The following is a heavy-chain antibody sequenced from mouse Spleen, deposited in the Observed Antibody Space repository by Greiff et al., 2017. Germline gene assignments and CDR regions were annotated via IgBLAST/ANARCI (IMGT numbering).Heavy chain of an antibody. J-gene: IGHJ3*01. CDR1: GFTFSDYY. V-gene: IGHV5-12*02. D-gene: IGHD2-3*01. CDR2: ISNGGGST. CDR3: ARRDGYHWFAY. Sequence: DVKLVESGGGLVQPGGSLKLSCATSGFTFSDYYMYWVRQTPEKRLEWVAYISNGGGSTYYPDTVKGRFTISRDNAKNTLCLQMSRLKSEDTAMYYCARRDGYHWFAYWGQGTLVTVSA.